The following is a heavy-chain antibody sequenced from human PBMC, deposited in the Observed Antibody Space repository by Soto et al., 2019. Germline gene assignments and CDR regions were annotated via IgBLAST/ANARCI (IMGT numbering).Heavy chain of an antibody. Sequence: ASVKVSCKASGYTFINYYMHWVRQAPGQGLEWMGKINPSGRSSTYAQKFQGRVTMTRDTSSNTVYMELSSLNSQDTAVYFCTTVTRDPYYYYGMDVWGQGTTVTVSS. V-gene: IGHV1-46*03. CDR2: INPSGRSS. J-gene: IGHJ6*02. CDR3: TTVTRDPYYYYGMDV. D-gene: IGHD2-21*02. CDR1: GYTFINYY.